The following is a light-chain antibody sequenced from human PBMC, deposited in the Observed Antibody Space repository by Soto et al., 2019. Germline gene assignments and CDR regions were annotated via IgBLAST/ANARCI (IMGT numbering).Light chain of an antibody. CDR2: DAS. Sequence: IVLTPSPDTLSLSPGERATLSCRASQSVSSNYLAWYQQKLGQAPRLLIYDASRRATGIPDRFSGSGSGTDFTLTISRLEPEDFVVYYCQQYGRSPTFGQGTKVDIK. V-gene: IGKV3-20*01. CDR3: QQYGRSPT. J-gene: IGKJ1*01. CDR1: QSVSSNY.